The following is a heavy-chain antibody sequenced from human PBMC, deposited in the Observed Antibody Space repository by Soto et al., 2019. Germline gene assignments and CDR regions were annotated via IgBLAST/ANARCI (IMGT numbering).Heavy chain of an antibody. CDR1: GFRFDDYN. D-gene: IGHD3-3*01. J-gene: IGHJ6*02. V-gene: IGHV3-43*01. CDR2: ITWNGGNK. CDR3: GRESFSFGSALAV. Sequence: PGGSLRLSCAASGFRFDDYNMHWVRQAPGKGLEWVSLITWNGGNKYYEDSVKGRFTISRDSTTQSVSLQMTSLKREDTGVYYFGRESFSFGSALAVWGRGTTFPVSS.